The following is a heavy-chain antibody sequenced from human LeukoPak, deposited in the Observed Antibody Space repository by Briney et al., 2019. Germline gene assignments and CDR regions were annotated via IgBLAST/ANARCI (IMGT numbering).Heavy chain of an antibody. D-gene: IGHD7-27*01. V-gene: IGHV1-69-2*01. CDR3: ARGRPTNLGGIY. J-gene: IGHJ4*02. CDR2: VDPEDGET. CDR1: GYTFTDYY. Sequence: ASVKVSCKVSGYTFTDYYVHWVQQAPGKGLEWMGLVDPEDGETVYAEKFQGRVTITADTSTDTAYMELSSLRSEDTAVYYCARGRPTNLGGIYWGQGTLVTVSS.